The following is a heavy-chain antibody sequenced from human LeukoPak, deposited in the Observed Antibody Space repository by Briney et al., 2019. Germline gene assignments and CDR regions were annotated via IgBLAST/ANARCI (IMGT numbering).Heavy chain of an antibody. D-gene: IGHD6-13*01. Sequence: DSVKVSCKASGCTFTSYYLQWVRQAPGQGREWRGRINHNNGDTNCPQNFQGRVTMTRDTSISTAYTEMTSLTSDDTAVYWCAIGMMAAGTFDRWGQGTLVTVSS. J-gene: IGHJ4*02. CDR2: INHNNGDT. CDR3: AIGMMAAGTFDR. V-gene: IGHV1-2*06. CDR1: GCTFTSYY.